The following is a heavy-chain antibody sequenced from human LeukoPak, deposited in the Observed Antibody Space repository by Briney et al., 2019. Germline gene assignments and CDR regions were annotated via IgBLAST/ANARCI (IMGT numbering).Heavy chain of an antibody. CDR1: GFTFSGYS. J-gene: IGHJ4*02. CDR2: ISMTSSTI. CDR3: ARVPNGAYPPDY. D-gene: IGHD2-8*01. V-gene: IGHV3-48*01. Sequence: GGSLRLSCAASGFTFSGYSMHWVRQAPGKGLEWVSYISMTSSTIYYADSVKGRFTISRDNANNSLSLQMNSLRAEDTAVYYCARVPNGAYPPDYWGQGTLVTVSS.